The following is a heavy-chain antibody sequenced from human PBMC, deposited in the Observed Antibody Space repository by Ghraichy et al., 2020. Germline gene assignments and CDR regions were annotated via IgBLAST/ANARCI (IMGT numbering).Heavy chain of an antibody. J-gene: IGHJ6*02. D-gene: IGHD3-3*01. CDR1: GFTFSSYG. Sequence: GGSLRLSCAASGFTFSSYGMHWVRQAPGKGLEWVAVISYDGSNKYYADSVKGRFTISRDNSKNTLYLQMNSLRAEDTAVYYCAKPARFEWLLYYYYGMDVWGQGTTVTVSS. V-gene: IGHV3-30*18. CDR2: ISYDGSNK. CDR3: AKPARFEWLLYYYYGMDV.